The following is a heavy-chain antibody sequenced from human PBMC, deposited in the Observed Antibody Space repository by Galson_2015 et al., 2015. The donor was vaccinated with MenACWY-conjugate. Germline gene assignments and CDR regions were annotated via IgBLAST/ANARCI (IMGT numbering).Heavy chain of an antibody. J-gene: IGHJ5*02. CDR3: TRQMPLDWFDP. CDR2: IDPTDSYN. D-gene: IGHD2-2*01. CDR1: GYNLVSYW. V-gene: IGHV5-10-1*01. Sequence: QSGAEVKKAGEFLTISCQASGYNLVSYWIIWVRQLPGKGLEWMGRIDPTDSYNKYSPSFQGHVTFSADSSINTVYLQWRSLRASDTAIYYCTRQMPLDWFDPWGQGTLVTVSS.